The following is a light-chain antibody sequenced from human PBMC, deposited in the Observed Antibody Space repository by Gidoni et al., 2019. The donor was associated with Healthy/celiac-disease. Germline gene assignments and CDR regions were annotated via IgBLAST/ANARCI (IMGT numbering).Light chain of an antibody. CDR2: DDS. CDR1: NIGSKS. V-gene: IGLV3-21*03. Sequence: SSVLTQPPSVSVAPGKTARITCGGNNIGSKSGHWYQKKPGQAHVLVVYDDSDRPSGIPERFSGSNSGNTATLTISRVEAGDEADYYCQVWDSSSDHPVFGGGTKLTXL. CDR3: QVWDSSSDHPV. J-gene: IGLJ2*01.